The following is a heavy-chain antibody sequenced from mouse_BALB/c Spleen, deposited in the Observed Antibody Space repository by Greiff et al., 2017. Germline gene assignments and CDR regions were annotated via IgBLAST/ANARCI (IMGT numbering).Heavy chain of an antibody. CDR2: ISYDGSN. D-gene: IGHD2-4*01. CDR1: GYSITSGYY. V-gene: IGHV3-6*02. CDR3: ARGGYDYSFDY. J-gene: IGHJ2*01. Sequence: ESGPGLVKPSQSLSLTCSVTGYSITSGYYWNWIRQFPGNKLEWMGYISYDGSNNYNPSLKNRISITRDTSKNQFFLKLNSVTTEDTATYYCARGGYDYSFDYWGQGTTLTVSS.